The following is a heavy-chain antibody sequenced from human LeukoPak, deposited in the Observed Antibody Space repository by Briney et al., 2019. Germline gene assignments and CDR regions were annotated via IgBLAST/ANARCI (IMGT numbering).Heavy chain of an antibody. V-gene: IGHV4-30-4*07. CDR3: ARAWGDSSSWYAEPNAFDI. Sequence: SQTLSLTCAVSGGSISSGGYSWSWIRQPPGKGLEWIGYIYYSGSTYYNPSLKSRVTISVDTSKNQFSLKLSSVTAADTAVYYCARAWGDSSSWYAEPNAFDIWGQGTMVTVSS. D-gene: IGHD6-13*01. CDR2: IYYSGST. J-gene: IGHJ3*02. CDR1: GGSISSGGYS.